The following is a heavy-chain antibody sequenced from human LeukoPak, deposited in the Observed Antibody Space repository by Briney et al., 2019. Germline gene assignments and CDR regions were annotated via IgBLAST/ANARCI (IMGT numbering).Heavy chain of an antibody. Sequence: PSETLSLTCTVSGGSISSSSYYWGWIRQPPGKGLAWIGSIYYSGSTYYNPSLKSRVTISVDTSKNQFSLKLSSVTAADTAVYYCARDPRQLEAVGYYYMDVWGKGTTVTVSS. J-gene: IGHJ6*03. V-gene: IGHV4-39*07. CDR1: GGSISSSSYY. CDR2: IYYSGST. CDR3: ARDPRQLEAVGYYYMDV. D-gene: IGHD6-6*01.